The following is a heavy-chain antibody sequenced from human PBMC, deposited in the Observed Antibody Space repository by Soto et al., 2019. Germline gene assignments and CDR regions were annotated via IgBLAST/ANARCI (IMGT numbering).Heavy chain of an antibody. V-gene: IGHV4-59*01. Sequence: QVQLQESGPGLVKPSETLSLTCTVSGGSMSSCDWSWIRQPPEQGLEWIGYIYYSGSTNYNPSLRRRVTSSVATSKHQFSLQLSSVTAADTAVYYCARRRGYSYAVDAFDLWGQGTMVTVSS. D-gene: IGHD5-18*01. CDR3: ARRRGYSYAVDAFDL. CDR1: GGSMSSCD. CDR2: IYYSGST. J-gene: IGHJ3*01.